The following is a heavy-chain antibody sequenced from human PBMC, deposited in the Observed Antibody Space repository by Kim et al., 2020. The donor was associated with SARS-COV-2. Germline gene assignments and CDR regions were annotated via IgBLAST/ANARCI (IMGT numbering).Heavy chain of an antibody. D-gene: IGHD3-22*01. CDR2: ISGVGGSI. J-gene: IGHJ4*02. CDR1: GFIFEDYT. CDR3: VKDSEDYDASGFLSPDY. V-gene: IGHV3-43*01. Sequence: GGSLRLSCAASGFIFEDYTMHWIRQTPGKGLEWVSLISGVGGSIYYADSVKGRFTISRDNRESSLYLQMNSLRTDDTALYYCVKDSEDYDASGFLSPDYWGQGTRVTVSS.